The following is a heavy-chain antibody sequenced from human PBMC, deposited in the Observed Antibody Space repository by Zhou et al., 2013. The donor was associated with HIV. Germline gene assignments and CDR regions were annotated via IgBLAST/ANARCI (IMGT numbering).Heavy chain of an antibody. Sequence: QVQLVQSGAEVKKPGSSVKVSCKASGGTFSSYAISWVRQAPGQGLEWMGGIIPIFGTANYAQKFQGRVAITADESTSTAYMELSSLRSEDTAVYYCVRATYSSSWYGGLNWFDPWGQGTLVTVSS. CDR1: GGTFSSYA. J-gene: IGHJ5*02. CDR3: VRATYSSSWYGGLNWFDP. CDR2: IIPIFGTA. D-gene: IGHD6-13*01. V-gene: IGHV1-69*12.